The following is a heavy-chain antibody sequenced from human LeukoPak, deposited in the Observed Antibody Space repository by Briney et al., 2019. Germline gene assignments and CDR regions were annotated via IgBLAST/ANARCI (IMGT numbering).Heavy chain of an antibody. V-gene: IGHV3-23*01. CDR2: ISGSGGST. Sequence: PGGSLRLSCTASGFTFGDYAMSWVRQAPGKGLEWVSAISGSGGSTYYADSVKGRFTISRDNSKNTLYLQMNSLRAEDTAVYYCAKDSIPLVIAAAGSFDYWGQGTLVTVSS. CDR3: AKDSIPLVIAAAGSFDY. D-gene: IGHD6-13*01. CDR1: GFTFGDYA. J-gene: IGHJ4*02.